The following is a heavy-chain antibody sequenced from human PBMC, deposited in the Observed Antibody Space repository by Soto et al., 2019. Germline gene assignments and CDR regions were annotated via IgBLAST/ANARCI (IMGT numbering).Heavy chain of an antibody. CDR3: AKDHVVVTAAIDY. J-gene: IGHJ4*02. D-gene: IGHD2-21*02. Sequence: VQLVESGGGVVQPGRSLRLSCAASGFTFSSYGMHWVRQAPGKGLEWVAVISYDGSNKYYADSVKGRFTISRDNSQNALYLQMDSLRAEDTAVYYCAKDHVVVTAAIDYWGQGTLVTVSS. V-gene: IGHV3-30*18. CDR2: ISYDGSNK. CDR1: GFTFSSYG.